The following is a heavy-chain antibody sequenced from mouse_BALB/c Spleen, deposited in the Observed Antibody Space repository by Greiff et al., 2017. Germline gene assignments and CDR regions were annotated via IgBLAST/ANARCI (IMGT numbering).Heavy chain of an antibody. J-gene: IGHJ4*01. Sequence: QVQLQQSGAELVRPGTSVKVSCKASGYAFTNYLLEWVKQRPGPGLEWIGVINPGSGGTNYNEKFKGQATLTADKSSSTAYLQLSSLTSDDAAVYYCARSKGAMDYWGQGTSVTVAS. V-gene: IGHV1-54*01. CDR3: ARSKGAMDY. CDR2: INPGSGGT. CDR1: GYAFTNYL.